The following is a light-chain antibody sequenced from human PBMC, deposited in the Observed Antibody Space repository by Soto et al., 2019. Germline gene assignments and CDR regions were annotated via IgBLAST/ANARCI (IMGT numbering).Light chain of an antibody. V-gene: IGKV3-15*01. CDR2: GAS. CDR1: QSVSSD. Sequence: IVMTQSPATLSFSPGDRVTLSCRASQSVSSDLAWYQQRPGQAPRLLIYGASTRATGIPARFSGTGSGTEFTLTISSLQSEDFAIYYCQQYNNWPPYTFGQGTKVDIK. J-gene: IGKJ2*01. CDR3: QQYNNWPPYT.